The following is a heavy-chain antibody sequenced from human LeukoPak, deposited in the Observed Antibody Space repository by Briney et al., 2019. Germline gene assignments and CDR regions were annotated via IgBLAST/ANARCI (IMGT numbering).Heavy chain of an antibody. CDR3: AAYHVSHSESGY. Sequence: PGRSLRLSCAASGFIFSSYAMHWVRQAPGKGLEWVALISYDGSDKYYADSVKGRFTISRDNSKNTLYLQMNSLSAEDTAVYYCAAYHVSHSESGYWGQGTLVTVSS. CDR2: ISYDGSDK. V-gene: IGHV3-30-3*01. J-gene: IGHJ4*02. CDR1: GFIFSSYA. D-gene: IGHD1-14*01.